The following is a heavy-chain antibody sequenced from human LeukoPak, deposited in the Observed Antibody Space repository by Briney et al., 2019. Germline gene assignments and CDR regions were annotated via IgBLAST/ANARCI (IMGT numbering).Heavy chain of an antibody. CDR1: GFTFSSYA. D-gene: IGHD2-15*01. J-gene: IGHJ4*02. V-gene: IGHV3-23*01. CDR2: IGGSGDST. CDR3: AKAGAVVVVAAKYFDY. Sequence: GGSLRLSCAASGFTFSSYAMSWVRQAPGKGLEWVSAIGGSGDSTYYADSVKGRFTISRDNSKNTLYLQMNSLRAEDTAVYYCAKAGAVVVVAAKYFDYWGQGTLVTVSS.